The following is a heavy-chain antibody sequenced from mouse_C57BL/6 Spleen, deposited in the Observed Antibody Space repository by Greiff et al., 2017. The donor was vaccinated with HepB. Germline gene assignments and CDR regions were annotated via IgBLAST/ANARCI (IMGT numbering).Heavy chain of an antibody. CDR1: GYTFTSYT. D-gene: IGHD1-1*02. CDR2: INPSSGYT. Sequence: VKLMESGAELARPGASVKMSCKASGYTFTSYTMHWVKQRPGQGLEWIGYINPSSGYTKYNQKFKDKATLTADKSSSTAYMQRSSLTSEDSAVYYCARWGGSYAMDYWGQGTSVTVSS. V-gene: IGHV1-4*01. CDR3: ARWGGSYAMDY. J-gene: IGHJ4*01.